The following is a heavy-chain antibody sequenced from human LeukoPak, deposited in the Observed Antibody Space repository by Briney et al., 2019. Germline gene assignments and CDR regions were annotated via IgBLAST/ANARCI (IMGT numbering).Heavy chain of an antibody. D-gene: IGHD4-11*01. Sequence: GASVKVSCKASGYTFISYTLHWVRQAPGQRLEWMGWINAGNGNTKYSQKFQGRVTFTRDTSASTAYMELSSLRSEDTAMYYCARGRWDYTVTPLYYFDSWGQGTLVTVSS. V-gene: IGHV1-3*01. J-gene: IGHJ4*02. CDR3: ARGRWDYTVTPLYYFDS. CDR2: INAGNGNT. CDR1: GYTFISYT.